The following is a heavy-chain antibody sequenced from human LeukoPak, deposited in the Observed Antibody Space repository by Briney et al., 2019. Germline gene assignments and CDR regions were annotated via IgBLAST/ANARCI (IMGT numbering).Heavy chain of an antibody. CDR2: INSNGGIT. Sequence: GGSLRLSCAASGFTLSAYPIHWVRQAPGKGLEYVSAINSNGGITYYANSVKVRFTISRDNTKNTVYLQMGSLRAEDMAVYYCARVKSDGSSCYYLDVWGKGTTVIVSS. D-gene: IGHD1-26*01. CDR3: ARVKSDGSSCYYLDV. CDR1: GFTLSAYP. V-gene: IGHV3-64*01. J-gene: IGHJ6*03.